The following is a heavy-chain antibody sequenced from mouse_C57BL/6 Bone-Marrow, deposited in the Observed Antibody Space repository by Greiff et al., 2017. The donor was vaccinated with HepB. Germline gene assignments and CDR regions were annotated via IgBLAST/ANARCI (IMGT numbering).Heavy chain of an antibody. Sequence: VQLQQPGAELVKPGASVKLSCKASGYTFTSYWMHWVKQRPGKGLEWIGMIHPNSVSTTSNEKFKSKATLTEDKSSSTAYMQLSSLTSEDSAVYYCARRAQATEFDYWGQGTTLTVSS. D-gene: IGHD3-2*02. CDR1: GYTFTSYW. V-gene: IGHV1-64*01. CDR2: IHPNSVST. J-gene: IGHJ2*01. CDR3: ARRAQATEFDY.